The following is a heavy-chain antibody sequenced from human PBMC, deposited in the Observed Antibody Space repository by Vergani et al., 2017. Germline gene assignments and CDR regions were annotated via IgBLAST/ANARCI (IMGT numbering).Heavy chain of an antibody. CDR3: ARVHWFGELLSSWFDP. V-gene: IGHV1-18*04. Sequence: QVQLVQSGAEVKKPGSSVKVSCKASGYTFTSYGISWVRQAPGQGLEWMGWISAYNGNTNYAQKLQGRVTMTTDTSTSTAYMELRSLRSDDTAVYYCARVHWFGELLSSWFDPWGQGTLVTVSS. CDR1: GYTFTSYG. J-gene: IGHJ5*02. CDR2: ISAYNGNT. D-gene: IGHD3-10*01.